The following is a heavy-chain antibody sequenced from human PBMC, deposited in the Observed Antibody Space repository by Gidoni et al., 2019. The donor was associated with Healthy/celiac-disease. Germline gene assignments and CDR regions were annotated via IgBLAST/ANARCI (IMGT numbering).Heavy chain of an antibody. V-gene: IGHV3-15*01. CDR1: GFTFSNAW. J-gene: IGHJ4*02. D-gene: IGHD3-10*01. Sequence: EVQLVESGGGLVKPGWSLRLSCAASGFTFSNAWLSWVRQAPGKGLEWVGRIKSKSDGGTTDYAAPVKGRFTISRDDSNNTLYLQMNSLKTEDTAVYYCTTDFSYYYGSGTKPFDYWGQGTLVTVSS. CDR3: TTDFSYYYGSGTKPFDY. CDR2: IKSKSDGGTT.